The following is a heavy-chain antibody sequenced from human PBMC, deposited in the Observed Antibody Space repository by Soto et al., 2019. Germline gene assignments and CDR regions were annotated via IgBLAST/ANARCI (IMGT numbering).Heavy chain of an antibody. CDR1: GFTFSSYS. CDR2: MSYDGNSK. CDR3: ARGRTVRDHDDFDL. J-gene: IGHJ4*02. D-gene: IGHD2-21*01. V-gene: IGHV3-30-3*01. Sequence: QVQLVESGGGVFQPGRSLRLSCEASGFTFSSYSMHWVRQAPGKGLEWVAAMSYDGNSKYFADSVKGRFTISRDNSKNTLSLQMNSLGAEDSAVYYCARGRTVRDHDDFDLWGQGTLVTVSS.